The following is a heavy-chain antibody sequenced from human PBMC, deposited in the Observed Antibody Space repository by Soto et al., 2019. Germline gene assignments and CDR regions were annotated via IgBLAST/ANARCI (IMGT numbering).Heavy chain of an antibody. J-gene: IGHJ5*02. Sequence: GGSLRLSCVASGFTFSSYAMSWVRQAPGQRLEWVATFSGGRDTTWHADSVKGRFTVSRDSSKNTLSLQMDSLRVEDTAVYYCAREGALKPFSSWGQGALVTVSS. CDR3: AREGALKPFSS. CDR2: FSGGRDTT. CDR1: GFTFSSYA. V-gene: IGHV3-23*01.